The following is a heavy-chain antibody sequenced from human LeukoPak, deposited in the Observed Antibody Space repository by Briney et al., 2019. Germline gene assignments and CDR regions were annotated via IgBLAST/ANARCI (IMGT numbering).Heavy chain of an antibody. CDR3: ARDQAGTTVDDFDL. V-gene: IGHV1-69*06. CDR1: GGTFSSYA. Sequence: ASVKVSCKASGGTFSSYAISWVRQAPGQGLEWMGGIIPIFGTANYAQKFQGRVTITADKSTSTAYMELSSLRSEDTAVYYCARDQAGTTVDDFDLWGRGTLVTVSS. CDR2: IIPIFGTA. D-gene: IGHD4-23*01. J-gene: IGHJ2*01.